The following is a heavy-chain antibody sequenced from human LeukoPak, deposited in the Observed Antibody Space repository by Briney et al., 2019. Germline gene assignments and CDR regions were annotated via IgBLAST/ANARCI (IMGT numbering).Heavy chain of an antibody. CDR2: IIPIFGTA. J-gene: IGHJ4*02. Sequence: SVKVSCKASGGTFSSYAISWVRQAPGQGLEWMGRIIPIFGTANYAQKFQGRVTITADKSTSTAFMELSSLRSEDTAVYYCARGAYYYDSSSFDYWGQGTLVTVSS. CDR1: GGTFSSYA. CDR3: ARGAYYYDSSSFDY. D-gene: IGHD3-22*01. V-gene: IGHV1-69*06.